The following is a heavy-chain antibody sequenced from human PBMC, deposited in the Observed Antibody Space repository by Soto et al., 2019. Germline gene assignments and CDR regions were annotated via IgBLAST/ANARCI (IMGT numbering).Heavy chain of an antibody. D-gene: IGHD2-8*02. V-gene: IGHV1-2*02. J-gene: IGHJ5*02. CDR3: AREISGGGTLNWFDP. Sequence: GASVKVSCKASGYNFSDYYIHWVRQAPGQGLEWLGWVSPKSGGTNYAQKFKGRVTMTRDTSSNTVYMDLSGLKSDDTAVFYCAREISGGGTLNWFDPRGQGTLVTVSS. CDR1: GYNFSDYY. CDR2: VSPKSGGT.